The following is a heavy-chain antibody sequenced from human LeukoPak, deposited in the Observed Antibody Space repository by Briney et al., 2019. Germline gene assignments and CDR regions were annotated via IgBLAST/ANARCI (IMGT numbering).Heavy chain of an antibody. J-gene: IGHJ4*02. V-gene: IGHV3-23*01. D-gene: IGHD3-3*01. CDR3: AKVGFTSEWLGISGYYFDY. Sequence: GGSLRLSCEASGFTFSSYAMSWVRQAPGKGLEWVSVISASGGNTYYAESVKGRFTISRDNSKNTLYLQMNSLRAEDTAVYCCAKVGFTSEWLGISGYYFDYWGQGTLVTVSS. CDR1: GFTFSSYA. CDR2: ISASGGNT.